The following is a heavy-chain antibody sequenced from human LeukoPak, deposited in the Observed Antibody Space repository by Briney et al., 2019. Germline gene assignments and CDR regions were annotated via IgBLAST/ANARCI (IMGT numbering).Heavy chain of an antibody. CDR1: GFTLSTYW. J-gene: IGHJ3*02. Sequence: GGSLRLSCAASGFTLSTYWMSWVRQAPGKGLEWVANTNQEGSEKYYVDSVKGRFTISKDNAKNALYLQMNSLRAEDTAVYYCARGYNWNGNAFDIWGQGTMVTVSS. CDR3: ARGYNWNGNAFDI. CDR2: TNQEGSEK. V-gene: IGHV3-7*01. D-gene: IGHD1-20*01.